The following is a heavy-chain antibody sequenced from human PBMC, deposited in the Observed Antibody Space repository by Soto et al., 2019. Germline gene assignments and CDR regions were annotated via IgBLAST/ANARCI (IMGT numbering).Heavy chain of an antibody. Sequence: QVQLQESGPGLVKPSQTLSLTCTVSGGSISSGGYYWSWIRQHPGKGLEWIGYIYYSGSTYYNPSLKSRVTISADTSKNQFSLKLSSVTAADTAVYYCAASCVGCGGFNYYGMDVWGQGTTVTVSS. J-gene: IGHJ6*02. CDR1: GGSISSGGYY. D-gene: IGHD2-21*01. CDR2: IYYSGST. CDR3: AASCVGCGGFNYYGMDV. V-gene: IGHV4-31*03.